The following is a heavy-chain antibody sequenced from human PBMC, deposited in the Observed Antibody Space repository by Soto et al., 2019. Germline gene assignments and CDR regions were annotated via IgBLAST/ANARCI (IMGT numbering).Heavy chain of an antibody. CDR1: GGSISSYY. V-gene: IGHV4-59*01. J-gene: IGHJ4*02. Sequence: TLSLTCTVSGGSISSYYWSWIRQPPGKGLEWIGYIYYSGSTNYNPSLKSRVTISVDTSKNQFSLKLSSVTAADTAVYYCATERYYGSGSTFDYWGQGTLVTVS. CDR3: ATERYYGSGSTFDY. CDR2: IYYSGST. D-gene: IGHD3-10*01.